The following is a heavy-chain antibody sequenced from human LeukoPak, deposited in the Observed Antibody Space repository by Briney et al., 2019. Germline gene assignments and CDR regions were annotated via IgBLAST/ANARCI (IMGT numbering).Heavy chain of an antibody. D-gene: IGHD3-3*01. V-gene: IGHV1-69*04. J-gene: IGHJ4*02. Sequence: GASVKVSCKASGGTFSSYAISWVRQAPGQGLEWMGRIIPILGIANYAQKFQGRVTITADKSTSTAYMELSSLRSEDTAVYYCAKGGYYDFWSGYPPDYWGQGTLVTVSS. CDR3: AKGGYYDFWSGYPPDY. CDR1: GGTFSSYA. CDR2: IIPILGIA.